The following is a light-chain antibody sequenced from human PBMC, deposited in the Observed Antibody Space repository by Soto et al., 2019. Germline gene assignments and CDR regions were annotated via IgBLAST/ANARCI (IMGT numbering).Light chain of an antibody. V-gene: IGKV1-33*01. CDR2: DAS. Sequence: DIQMTQSPSSLSASLGDRVTITCQASQDITNHLNWYQQKSGKAPKLLIYDASNLETGVPSRFSGSGSGTDFTLTISSLQPDDIATYYCQHYDNLPPSYTFGQGTKLEIK. J-gene: IGKJ2*01. CDR3: QHYDNLPPSYT. CDR1: QDITNH.